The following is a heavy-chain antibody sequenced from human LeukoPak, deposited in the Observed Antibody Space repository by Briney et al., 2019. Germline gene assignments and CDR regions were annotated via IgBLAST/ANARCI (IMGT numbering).Heavy chain of an antibody. D-gene: IGHD2-8*01. Sequence: PSETLSLTCTVSGGSISSSNYSWGWIRQPPGKGLEWIGNIYYSGGTYYNPSLKSRVTISVDTSKNQFSLKLSSVTAADTAVYYCARGLMGYCTNGVCHKRPNWFDPWGQGTLVTVSS. J-gene: IGHJ5*02. CDR2: IYYSGGT. V-gene: IGHV4-39*01. CDR3: ARGLMGYCTNGVCHKRPNWFDP. CDR1: GGSISSSNYS.